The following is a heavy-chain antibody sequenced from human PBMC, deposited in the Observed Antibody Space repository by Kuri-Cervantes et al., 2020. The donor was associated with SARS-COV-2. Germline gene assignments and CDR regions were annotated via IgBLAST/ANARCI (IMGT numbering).Heavy chain of an antibody. Sequence: GESLKISCAASGFTFSSYGMHWVRQAPGKGLEWVAVISYDRSNKYYADSVKGRFTISRDNSKNTLYLQMNSLRAEDTAVYYCARGRAARYFDYWGQGTLVTVSS. V-gene: IGHV3-30*03. CDR3: ARGRAARYFDY. CDR1: GFTFSSYG. D-gene: IGHD6-6*01. J-gene: IGHJ4*02. CDR2: ISYDRSNK.